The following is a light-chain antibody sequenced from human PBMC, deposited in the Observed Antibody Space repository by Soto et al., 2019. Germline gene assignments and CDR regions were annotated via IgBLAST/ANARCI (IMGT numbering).Light chain of an antibody. V-gene: IGKV3-20*01. J-gene: IGKJ1*01. Sequence: DIVLTQSPGTLSLSPGERATLSCRASQSISSNYLGWYHHKPGQAPRLLIYGASNRATGIPDRFSGSGSGTDFTLTINRPEPEAFAVYYCQQYGSLPVTFGQGTNVEI. CDR2: GAS. CDR1: QSISSNY. CDR3: QQYGSLPVT.